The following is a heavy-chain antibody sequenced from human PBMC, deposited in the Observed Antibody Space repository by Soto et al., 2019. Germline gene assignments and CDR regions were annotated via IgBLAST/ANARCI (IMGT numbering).Heavy chain of an antibody. D-gene: IGHD1-1*01. V-gene: IGHV5-51*01. CDR1: GYSFTSYW. CDR3: ARQGYNWNRRDYYYMDV. Sequence: PGESLKISCKGSGYSFTSYWMGWVRQMPGKGLKWMGIIYPGDSDTRYSPSFQGQVTISADKSISTAYLQWSSLKASDTAMYYCARQGYNWNRRDYYYMDVWGKGTTVTVS. CDR2: IYPGDSDT. J-gene: IGHJ6*03.